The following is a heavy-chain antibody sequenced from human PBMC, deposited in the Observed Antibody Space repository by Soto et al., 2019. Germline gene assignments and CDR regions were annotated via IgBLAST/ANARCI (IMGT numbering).Heavy chain of an antibody. D-gene: IGHD3-10*01. CDR2: IRHDGADS. Sequence: EVQLVESGGGSAQPGGSLRLSCAASGFTFSSRWMHWVRQDPGKGLQWVSRIRHDGADSNYADFVGGRFTISRDNTKNTLHLQMNSLRAEDTAVYFCEADLVAGSGSLGHWGQGTLVTVSS. J-gene: IGHJ4*02. V-gene: IGHV3-74*01. CDR3: EADLVAGSGSLGH. CDR1: GFTFSSRW.